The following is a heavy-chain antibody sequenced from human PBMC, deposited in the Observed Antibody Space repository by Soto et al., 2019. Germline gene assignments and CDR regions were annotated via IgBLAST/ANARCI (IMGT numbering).Heavy chain of an antibody. Sequence: GGSLRLSCAASGYIFSSYWMHWVRQAPGKGLVWVSRLHSDGWTTSHADPVKGRFAISRDNAKNTLYLQMNSLRAEDTAVYYCARQLPTAIRGGHYYSYGMDVWGQGTTVTVSS. CDR2: LHSDGWTT. CDR3: ARQLPTAIRGGHYYSYGMDV. J-gene: IGHJ6*02. CDR1: GYIFSSYW. V-gene: IGHV3-74*01. D-gene: IGHD2-2*02.